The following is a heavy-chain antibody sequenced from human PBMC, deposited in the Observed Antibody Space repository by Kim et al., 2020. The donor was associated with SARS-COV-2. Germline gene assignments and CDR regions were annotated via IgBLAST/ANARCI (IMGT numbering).Heavy chain of an antibody. Sequence: GGSLRLSCAASGFTFSSYAMSWVRQAPGKGLEWVSAISGSGGSTYYADSVKGRFTISRDNSKNTLYLQMNSLRAEDTAVYYCAKVVYYYDSSGYYSTAFDSWGQGTMGTVSS. CDR2: ISGSGGST. V-gene: IGHV3-23*01. D-gene: IGHD3-22*01. CDR1: GFTFSSYA. J-gene: IGHJ3*02. CDR3: AKVVYYYDSSGYYSTAFDS.